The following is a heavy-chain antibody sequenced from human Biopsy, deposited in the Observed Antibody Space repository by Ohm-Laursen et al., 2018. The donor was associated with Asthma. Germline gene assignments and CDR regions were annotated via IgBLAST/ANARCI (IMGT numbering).Heavy chain of an antibody. CDR2: ISSSGGTI. V-gene: IGHV3-11*01. J-gene: IGHJ4*02. Sequence: SLRLSCAASGFTFSDYYMSWIRQAPGKGLEWVSYISSSGGTIYYADSVKDRFTISRDNAQNSLFLQMTSLGAEDTAVYYCASECTVATCPLAYWGQGALVTVSS. CDR1: GFTFSDYY. D-gene: IGHD2-8*02. CDR3: ASECTVATCPLAY.